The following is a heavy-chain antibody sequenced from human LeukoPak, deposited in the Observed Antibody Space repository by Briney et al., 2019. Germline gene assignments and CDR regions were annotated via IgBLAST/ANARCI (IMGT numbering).Heavy chain of an antibody. CDR2: ISTYNDNT. CDR3: ARDLGYCSGGSCYRNWFDP. D-gene: IGHD2-15*01. V-gene: IGHV1-18*01. CDR1: GYTFTSYG. J-gene: IGHJ5*02. Sequence: ASVKVSFKASGYTFTSYGISWVRQAPGQGLEWMGWISTYNDNTNYAQKLQGRVTMTTDTSTSTAYMEPRSLGSDDTAVYYCARDLGYCSGGSCYRNWFDPWGQGTLVTVSS.